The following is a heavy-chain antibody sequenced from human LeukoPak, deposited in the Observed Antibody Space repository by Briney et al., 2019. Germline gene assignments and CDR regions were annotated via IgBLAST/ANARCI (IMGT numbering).Heavy chain of an antibody. CDR3: ARAPQHFDY. J-gene: IGHJ4*02. V-gene: IGHV4-34*01. CDR1: GGSFSGYY. Sequence: KPSGTLSLTCAVYGGSFSGYYWSWIRQPPGKGLEWIGEINHSGSTNYNPSLKSRVTISVDTSKNQFSLKLSSVTAADTAVYYCARAPQHFDYWGQGTLVTVSS. CDR2: INHSGST. D-gene: IGHD1-1*01.